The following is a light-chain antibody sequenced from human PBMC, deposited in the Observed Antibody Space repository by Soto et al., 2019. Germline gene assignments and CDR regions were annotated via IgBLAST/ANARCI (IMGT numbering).Light chain of an antibody. CDR1: QSISSS. Sequence: DIQMTQSPPSLSASVGDRVTITCRASQSISSSLNWYQHKPGKAPKVLIYAASSLQSGVPSRFSSNGSGTDFTLTISSLQPEDFATYYCQQSDSTPYSFGQGTKLEIK. CDR3: QQSDSTPYS. V-gene: IGKV1-39*01. CDR2: AAS. J-gene: IGKJ2*01.